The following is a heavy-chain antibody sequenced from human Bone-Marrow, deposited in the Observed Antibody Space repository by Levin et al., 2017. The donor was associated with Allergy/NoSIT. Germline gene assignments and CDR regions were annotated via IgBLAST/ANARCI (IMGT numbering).Heavy chain of an antibody. CDR2: VYNTATT. CDR1: GGSVSSFS. Sequence: SQTLSLTCPVSGGSVSSFSWSWIRQPPGSGLEWIGYVYNTATTNYSPSLKSRVTISVDTSKNQFFLKMSSVTVADTAVYYCARGGASSHWLNPWGQGTLVTVSS. J-gene: IGHJ5*02. CDR3: ARGGASSHWLNP. V-gene: IGHV4-59*02. D-gene: IGHD3-16*01.